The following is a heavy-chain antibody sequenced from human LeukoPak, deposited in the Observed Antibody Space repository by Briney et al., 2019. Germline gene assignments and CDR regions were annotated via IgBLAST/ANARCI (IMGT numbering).Heavy chain of an antibody. Sequence: SETLSLTCTVSGGSISSSSYYWGWIRQPPGKGLEWIGSIYYSGSTYYHPSLKSRVTISVDTSKNQFSLKLSSVTAADTAVYYCARQRARYCSSTSCYIEAGAFDIWGQGTMVTASS. J-gene: IGHJ3*02. CDR2: IYYSGST. V-gene: IGHV4-39*01. CDR3: ARQRARYCSSTSCYIEAGAFDI. D-gene: IGHD2-2*02. CDR1: GGSISSSSYY.